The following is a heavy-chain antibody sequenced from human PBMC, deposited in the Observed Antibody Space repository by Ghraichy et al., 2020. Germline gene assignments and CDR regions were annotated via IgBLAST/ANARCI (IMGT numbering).Heavy chain of an antibody. D-gene: IGHD5-12*01. CDR1: GDSVSSNSAA. J-gene: IGHJ5*02. CDR2: TYYRSKWYN. V-gene: IGHV6-1*01. CDR3: AGTFRRRPQRLMDIVATILRSNWFDP. Sequence: SQTLSLTCAISGDSVSSNSAAWNWIRQSPSRGLEWLGRTYYRSKWYNDYAVSVKSRITINPDTSKNQFSLQLNSVTPEDTAVYYCAGTFRRRPQRLMDIVATILRSNWFDPWGQGTLVTVSS.